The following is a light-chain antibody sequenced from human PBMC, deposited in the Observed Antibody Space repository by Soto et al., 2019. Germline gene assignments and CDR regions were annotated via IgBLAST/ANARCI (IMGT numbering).Light chain of an antibody. V-gene: IGKV1-5*03. J-gene: IGKJ4*01. CDR1: QNISSW. Sequence: DIQMTQSPSTLSASIGDRVTITCRASQNISSWLSWYQQKPGKAPNLLIYQASILESGVPSRFSGSGSGTEFSLTISSLQPDDFATFYCQQYNLKSLSFVGGTKVDIK. CDR2: QAS. CDR3: QQYNLKSLS.